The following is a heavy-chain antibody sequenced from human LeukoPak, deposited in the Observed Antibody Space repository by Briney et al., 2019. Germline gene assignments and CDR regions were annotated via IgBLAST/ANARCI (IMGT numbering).Heavy chain of an antibody. J-gene: IGHJ5*02. V-gene: IGHV1-2*02. CDR2: INPNSGGT. CDR3: ARVELLPHWFDP. Sequence: ASVKVSCKAFGYTFADYYMHWVRQAPGQGLEYMGWINPNSGGTNYAQKFQGRVTMTRDTSISTAYMELSRLRSDDTAVYYCARVELLPHWFDPWGQGTLVTVSS. CDR1: GYTFADYY. D-gene: IGHD2-15*01.